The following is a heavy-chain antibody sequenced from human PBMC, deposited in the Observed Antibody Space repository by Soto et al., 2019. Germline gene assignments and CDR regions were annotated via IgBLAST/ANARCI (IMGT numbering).Heavy chain of an antibody. D-gene: IGHD6-13*01. Sequence: SETLSLTCTVSGGSISSYYWSWIRQPPGKGLEWIGYIYYSGSTNYNPSLKSRVTISVDTSKNQFSLKLCSVTAADTAVYYCARGGAAGKGGKNWFDPWGQGTLVTVSS. CDR3: ARGGAAGKGGKNWFDP. CDR2: IYYSGST. J-gene: IGHJ5*02. V-gene: IGHV4-59*01. CDR1: GGSISSYY.